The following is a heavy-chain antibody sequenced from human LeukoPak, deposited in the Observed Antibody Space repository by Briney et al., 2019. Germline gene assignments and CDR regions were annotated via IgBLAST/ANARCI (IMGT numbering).Heavy chain of an antibody. J-gene: IGHJ4*02. Sequence: GESLKISCKGSGYIFTNYWIAWVRQMPGKGLEWMGIIYPGDSDTRYSPSFQGQVTISADKSISTAYLQWSSLKASDTAMYYCARLRGTYDSSGWTPFDYWGQGTLVTVSS. V-gene: IGHV5-51*01. D-gene: IGHD3-22*01. CDR1: GYIFTNYW. CDR3: ARLRGTYDSSGWTPFDY. CDR2: IYPGDSDT.